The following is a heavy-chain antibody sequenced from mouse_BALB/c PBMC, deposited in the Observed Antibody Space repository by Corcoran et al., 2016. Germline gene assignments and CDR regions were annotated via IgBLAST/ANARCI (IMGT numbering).Heavy chain of an antibody. D-gene: IGHD1-1*01. CDR3: ARSITTVVSPFAY. Sequence: QIQLQQSGPELVKPGASVKISCKASGYTFPEYYINWVKQKPGQGLEWIGWSYPGSGNTKYNEKFKGKATLTVDTSSSTAYMQLSSLTSEDTAVYFCARSITTVVSPFAYWGQGTLVTVSA. V-gene: IGHV1-84*02. J-gene: IGHJ3*01. CDR2: SYPGSGNT. CDR1: GYTFPEYY.